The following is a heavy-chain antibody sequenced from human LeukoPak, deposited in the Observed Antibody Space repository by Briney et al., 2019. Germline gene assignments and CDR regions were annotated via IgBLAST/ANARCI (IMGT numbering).Heavy chain of an antibody. Sequence: PSQTLSLTCNVSGGSISSGGYYWSWIRQHPGKGLEWIGFIFYSGSTSYNPSLKNRVSFSLDASKNQFSLTLTSVTAADTAAYYCARLYGDLWGQGTLVTVSS. CDR3: ARLYGDL. V-gene: IGHV4-31*03. CDR1: GGSISSGGYY. D-gene: IGHD3-3*01. CDR2: IFYSGST. J-gene: IGHJ4*02.